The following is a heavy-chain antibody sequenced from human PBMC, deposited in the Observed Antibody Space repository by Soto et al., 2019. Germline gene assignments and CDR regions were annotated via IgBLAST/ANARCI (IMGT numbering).Heavy chain of an antibody. CDR1: GVTFSSYA. CDR3: ASSYYYDTGGYYPPGDY. D-gene: IGHD3-22*01. Sequence: RSCAASGVTFSSYALHWFGQAPAKGLEWVAIISYDGSNKYYADSVRGRFTISRDNSKNTLYLQMNSLRAEDTAVYYCASSYYYDTGGYYPPGDYWGQGTLVTVSS. V-gene: IGHV3-30-3*01. CDR2: ISYDGSNK. J-gene: IGHJ4*02.